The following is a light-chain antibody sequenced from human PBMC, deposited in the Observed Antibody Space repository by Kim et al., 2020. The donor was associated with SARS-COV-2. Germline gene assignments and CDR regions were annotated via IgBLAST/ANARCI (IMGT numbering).Light chain of an antibody. Sequence: GDRVTITCRASQAISNDLAWYQQKPGKVPNLLIYGASALQSAVPSRFSGSGSGTDSTLTISSLQPEEVAIYYCQKYNVAPWTFGQGTRV. CDR2: GAS. J-gene: IGKJ1*01. V-gene: IGKV1-27*01. CDR3: QKYNVAPWT. CDR1: QAISND.